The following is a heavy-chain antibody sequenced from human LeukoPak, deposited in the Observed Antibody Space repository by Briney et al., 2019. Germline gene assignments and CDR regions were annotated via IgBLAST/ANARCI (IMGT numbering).Heavy chain of an antibody. Sequence: GRSLRLPCAASGFTFSTYPMHWVRQAPGKGLEWVAVMSFDGDSEYYSDSVRGRFTVSRDNSKNTLYLQMNSLRAEDTAVYYCAKGDRVRYFDYWGQGTLVTVSS. CDR1: GFTFSTYP. V-gene: IGHV3-30-3*01. CDR2: MSFDGDSE. CDR3: AKGDRVRYFDY. D-gene: IGHD1-1*01. J-gene: IGHJ4*02.